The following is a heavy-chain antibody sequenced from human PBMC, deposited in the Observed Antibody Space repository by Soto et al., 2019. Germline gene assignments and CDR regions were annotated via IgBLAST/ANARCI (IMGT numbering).Heavy chain of an antibody. Sequence: APVKVSCKVSGYTLTELSMHWVRQAPGKGLEWMGGFDPEDGETIYAQKFQGRVTMTEDTSTDTAYMELSSLRSEDTAVYYCATGGCTNGVCYGHYYYYYGMDVWGQGTTVTVSS. CDR1: GYTLTELS. CDR2: FDPEDGET. V-gene: IGHV1-24*01. CDR3: ATGGCTNGVCYGHYYYYYGMDV. J-gene: IGHJ6*02. D-gene: IGHD2-8*01.